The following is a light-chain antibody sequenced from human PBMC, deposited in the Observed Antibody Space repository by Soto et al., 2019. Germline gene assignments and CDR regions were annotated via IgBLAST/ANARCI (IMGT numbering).Light chain of an antibody. CDR1: QSISTW. Sequence: DIQMTQSPSTLSASVGDRVTLTCRASQSISTWLAWYQQKPGKAPKLLIYKASGLESGVPSRFSGSGSGTTFTLTITSLQPDDFAIYFCQQSYTAPYTFGPGTKVEIK. V-gene: IGKV1-5*03. CDR3: QQSYTAPYT. J-gene: IGKJ3*01. CDR2: KAS.